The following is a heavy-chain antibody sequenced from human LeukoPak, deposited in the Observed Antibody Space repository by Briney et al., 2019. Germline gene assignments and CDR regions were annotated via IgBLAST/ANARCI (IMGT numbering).Heavy chain of an antibody. D-gene: IGHD5-12*01. V-gene: IGHV4-61*05. J-gene: IGHJ5*02. Sequence: SETLSLTCTVSGGSISSSSYYWGWIRQPPGKGLEWIAYIYYSGSTNFNPSLKSRVTISVDTSKNRFSLELTSVTAADTAVYYCARHLSYSGYGFDPWGLGTLVTVSS. CDR1: GGSISSSSYY. CDR3: ARHLSYSGYGFDP. CDR2: IYYSGST.